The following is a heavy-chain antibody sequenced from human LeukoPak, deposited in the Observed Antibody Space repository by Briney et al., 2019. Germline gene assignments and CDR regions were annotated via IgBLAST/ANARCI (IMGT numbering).Heavy chain of an antibody. V-gene: IGHV3-48*03. Sequence: GGSLRLSCAASGFTFSSYEVNWVRQAPGKGLEWVSYISSSGSTIYYADSVKGRFTISRDNAKNSLCLQMNSLRAEDTAVYYCARVGYYYDTPPDFDYWGQGTLVTVSS. J-gene: IGHJ4*02. CDR1: GFTFSSYE. CDR2: ISSSGSTI. CDR3: ARVGYYYDTPPDFDY. D-gene: IGHD3-22*01.